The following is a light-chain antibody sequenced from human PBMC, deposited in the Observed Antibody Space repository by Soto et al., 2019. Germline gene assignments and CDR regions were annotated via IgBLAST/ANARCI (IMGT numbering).Light chain of an antibody. V-gene: IGLV2-11*01. CDR2: DVT. Sequence: QSALTQPRSVSGSPGQSVTVSCTGTSSDVGGYNYVSWYQHHPGKAPKLIVYDVTQRPSGIPDRFSGSKSGNTASLTISGLQPDDEAVYYCQSYDRSLSGYVFGTGTKLTVL. J-gene: IGLJ1*01. CDR3: QSYDRSLSGYV. CDR1: SSDVGGYNY.